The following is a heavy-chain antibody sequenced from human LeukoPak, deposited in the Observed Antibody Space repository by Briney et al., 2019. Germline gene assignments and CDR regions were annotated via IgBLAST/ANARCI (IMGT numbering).Heavy chain of an antibody. J-gene: IGHJ3*02. CDR2: IHHRGSI. D-gene: IGHD1-26*01. CDR1: DSSITSDYY. Sequence: SETLSLTCAGSDSSITSDYYWAWIRQTPGKGLEWIGSIHHRGSIYYNPSLKSRVTVSLDASNNQFSLRLSSVTAAGTALYYCTRHSRVIVGTTCAFDIWGQGTRVTVSS. CDR3: TRHSRVIVGTTCAFDI. V-gene: IGHV4-38-2*01.